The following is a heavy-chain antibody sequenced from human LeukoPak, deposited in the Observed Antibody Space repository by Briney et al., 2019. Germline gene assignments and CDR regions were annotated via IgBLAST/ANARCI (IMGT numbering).Heavy chain of an antibody. Sequence: GESLKISCKGSGYSFTSYRIGWVRQMPGKGLEWMGIIYPGDSDTRYSPSFQGRVTISADKSISTAYLQWSSLKASDTAMYYCARPPSEYGDLGDYWGQGTLVTVSS. CDR2: IYPGDSDT. CDR3: ARPPSEYGDLGDY. D-gene: IGHD4-17*01. V-gene: IGHV5-51*01. J-gene: IGHJ4*02. CDR1: GYSFTSYR.